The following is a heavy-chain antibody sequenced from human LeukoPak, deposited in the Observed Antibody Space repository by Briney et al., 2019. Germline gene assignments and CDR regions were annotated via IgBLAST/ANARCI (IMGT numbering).Heavy chain of an antibody. CDR3: AKDSHASGRPLHTFDV. CDR1: GFTFAIHA. J-gene: IGHJ3*01. V-gene: IGHV3-23*01. D-gene: IGHD3-10*01. Sequence: GVSLRLSCAASGFTFAIHAMTWVRQAPGKGLEWVSGISGDGGSTHYAESVKGQFTISRDNSQNTLFLQMNSLRAEDTAIYYCAKDSHASGRPLHTFDVWGQGTMVTVSS. CDR2: ISGDGGST.